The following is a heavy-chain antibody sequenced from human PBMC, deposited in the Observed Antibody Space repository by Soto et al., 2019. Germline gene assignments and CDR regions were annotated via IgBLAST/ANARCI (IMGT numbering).Heavy chain of an antibody. CDR1: GFTFYNYA. J-gene: IGHJ4*02. D-gene: IGHD2-2*01. CDR3: AKLGSSSWSPHYYFDY. V-gene: IGHV3-23*01. Sequence: EVQVLESGGGLVQPGGSLRLSCAASGFTFYNYAMGWVRQAPGKGLEWVSAITGSGSDTYYVDSVKGRFTISRDNSENTLYLQMNSLRAEDTAIYYCAKLGSSSWSPHYYFDYWGQGTLDTVSS. CDR2: ITGSGSDT.